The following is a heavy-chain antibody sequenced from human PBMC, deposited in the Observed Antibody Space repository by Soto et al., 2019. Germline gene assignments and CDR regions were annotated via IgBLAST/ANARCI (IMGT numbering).Heavy chain of an antibody. D-gene: IGHD2-21*02. J-gene: IGHJ4*02. CDR2: IYYSGRT. V-gene: IGHV4-39*01. Sequence: SETLSLTCIVSGESISSSSYYWCWIRQPPGKGLEWIGSIYYSGRTYYNPFFKSRVTISIDTSKNQFSLKLSSVTATDTAVYYCARQRTTVVTQAYFDHWGQGALVTVSS. CDR1: GESISSSSYY. CDR3: ARQRTTVVTQAYFDH.